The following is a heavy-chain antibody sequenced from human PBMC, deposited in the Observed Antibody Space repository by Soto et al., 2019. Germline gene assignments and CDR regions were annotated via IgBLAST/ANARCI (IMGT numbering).Heavy chain of an antibody. D-gene: IGHD3-9*01. V-gene: IGHV4-31*03. CDR3: ARVAFFDWFYDY. CDR1: GGSISSGGYY. Sequence: SETLSLTCTVSGGSISSGGYYWSWIRQHPGKGLEWIGYIYYSGSTYYNPSLKSRVTISVDTSKNQFSLKLSSVTAADTAVYYCARVAFFDWFYDYWGQGTLVTVS. J-gene: IGHJ4*02. CDR2: IYYSGST.